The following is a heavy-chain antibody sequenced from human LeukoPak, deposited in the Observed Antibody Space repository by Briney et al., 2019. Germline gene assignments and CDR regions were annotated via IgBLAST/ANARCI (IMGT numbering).Heavy chain of an antibody. CDR1: GGSFSDYY. Sequence: SETLSLTCAVSGGSFSDYYWSWIRQPPGKGLEWIGYIYYSGSTNYNPSLKSRVTISVDTSKNQFSLKLSSVTAADTAVYYCARVGRVTTVTTQLVYYYYMDVWGKGTTVTVSS. CDR3: ARVGRVTTVTTQLVYYYYMDV. D-gene: IGHD4-17*01. V-gene: IGHV4-59*01. J-gene: IGHJ6*03. CDR2: IYYSGST.